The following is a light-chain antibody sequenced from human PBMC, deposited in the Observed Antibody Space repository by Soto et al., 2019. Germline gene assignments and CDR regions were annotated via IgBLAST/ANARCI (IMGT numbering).Light chain of an antibody. J-gene: IGLJ2*01. CDR1: SSNIGSNN. V-gene: IGLV1-44*01. CDR2: SYN. Sequence: QLVLTQPPSASGTPGQRVTISCSGSSSNIGSNNVSWYKRLPGTAPEVLIYSYNKRPSGVPDRFSASKSGTSASLAISGLQSEDEADYYCAAWDDRLNGVVFGGGTKLTVL. CDR3: AAWDDRLNGVV.